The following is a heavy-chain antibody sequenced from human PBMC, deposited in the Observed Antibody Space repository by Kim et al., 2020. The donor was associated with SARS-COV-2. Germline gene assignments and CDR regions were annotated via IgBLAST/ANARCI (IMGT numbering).Heavy chain of an antibody. CDR2: INTNTGNP. D-gene: IGHD3-3*01. J-gene: IGHJ5*02. CDR1: GYTFTSYA. V-gene: IGHV7-4-1*02. Sequence: ASVKVSCKASGYTFTSYAMNWVRQAPGQGLEWMGWINTNTGNPTYAQGFTGRFVFSLDTSVSTAYLQISSLKAEDTAVYYCARGLRLRFLEWLLDNWFDPWGQGTLVTASP. CDR3: ARGLRLRFLEWLLDNWFDP.